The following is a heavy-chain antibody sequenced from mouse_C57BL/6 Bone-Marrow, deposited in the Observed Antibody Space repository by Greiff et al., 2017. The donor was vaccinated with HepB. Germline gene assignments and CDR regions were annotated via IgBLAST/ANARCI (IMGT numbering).Heavy chain of an antibody. CDR2: INPDSSTI. J-gene: IGHJ4*01. D-gene: IGHD1-1*01. CDR3: ARLYYYGEAYYAMDY. CDR1: GIDFSRYW. V-gene: IGHV4-1*01. Sequence: EVKLQESGGGLVQPGGSLKLSCAASGIDFSRYWMSWVRRAPGKGLEWIGEINPDSSTINYAPSLKDKFIISRDNAKNTLYLQMSKVRSEDTALYYCARLYYYGEAYYAMDYWGQGTSVTVSS.